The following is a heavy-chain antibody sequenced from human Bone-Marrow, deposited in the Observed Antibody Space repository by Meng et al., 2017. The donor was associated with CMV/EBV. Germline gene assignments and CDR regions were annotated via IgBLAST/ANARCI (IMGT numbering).Heavy chain of an antibody. CDR1: GGSISSYY. V-gene: IGHV4-59*12. D-gene: IGHD5-18*01. CDR2: IYYSGST. Sequence: SETLSLTCTVSGGSISSYYWSWIRQPPGKGLEWIGYIYYSGSTNYNPSLKSRVTISVDTSKNQFSLKLSSVTAADTAVYYCARGIVRGYSDGEPFDYWGQGTLVTVSS. CDR3: ARGIVRGYSDGEPFDY. J-gene: IGHJ4*02.